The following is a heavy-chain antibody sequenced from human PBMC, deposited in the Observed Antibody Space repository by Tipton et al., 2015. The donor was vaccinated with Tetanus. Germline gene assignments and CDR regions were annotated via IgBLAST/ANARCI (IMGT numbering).Heavy chain of an antibody. CDR3: VRQLVGAVPKGYNCVDP. CDR2: IIPKFRKT. V-gene: IGHV1-69*01. D-gene: IGHD5-24*01. J-gene: IGHJ5*02. CDR1: GGTYTTHG. Sequence: QSGAEVKRPGSSVKVSCKASGGTYTTHGVTWVRQAPGQRLEWIGGIIPKFRKTKYAQKFEGRVTITADESATTAHMELRSLISEDTAMYYCVRQLVGAVPKGYNCVDPWGQGTLVTVAS.